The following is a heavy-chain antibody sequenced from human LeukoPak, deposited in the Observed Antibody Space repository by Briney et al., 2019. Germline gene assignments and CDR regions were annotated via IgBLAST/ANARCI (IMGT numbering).Heavy chain of an antibody. V-gene: IGHV4-34*01. D-gene: IGHD3-22*01. CDR2: INHSGST. J-gene: IGHJ4*02. CDR3: ARALDSSGYYYHIQSFDY. Sequence: SETLSLTCAVYGGSFSGYYWSWIRQPPGKGLEWIGEINHSGSTNYNPSLKSRVTISVDTSKNQFSLKLSSATAADTAVYYCARALDSSGYYYHIQSFDYWGQGTLVTVSS. CDR1: GGSFSGYY.